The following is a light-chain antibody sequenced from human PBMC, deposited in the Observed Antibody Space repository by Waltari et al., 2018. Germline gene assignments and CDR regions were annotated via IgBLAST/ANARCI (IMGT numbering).Light chain of an antibody. CDR2: RSN. J-gene: IGLJ3*02. V-gene: IGLV10-54*01. Sequence: QVHPPTHQSERSNNRPQGLPERLSASRSGNTAFLTITGLQPEDDGDYYCSAWESSLGVWVFGGGTKRTVL. CDR3: SAWESSLGVWV.